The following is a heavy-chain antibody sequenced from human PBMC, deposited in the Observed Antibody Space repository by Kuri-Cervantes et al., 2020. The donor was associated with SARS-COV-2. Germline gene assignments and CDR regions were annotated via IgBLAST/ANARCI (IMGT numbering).Heavy chain of an antibody. Sequence: GGSLRLSCAASGFTFSSYGMHWVRQAPGKGLEWVAVISYDGSNKYYADSVKGRFTISRDNSKNTLYLQMNSLRAEDTAVYYCAMGQNEVATINYYHYGMDVWGQGTTVPVSS. V-gene: IGHV3-30*03. D-gene: IGHD5-12*01. CDR1: GFTFSSYG. CDR3: AMGQNEVATINYYHYGMDV. J-gene: IGHJ6*02. CDR2: ISYDGSNK.